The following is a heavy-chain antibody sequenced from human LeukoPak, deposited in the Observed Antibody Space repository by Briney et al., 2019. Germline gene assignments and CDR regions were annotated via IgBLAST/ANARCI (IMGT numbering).Heavy chain of an antibody. V-gene: IGHV3-30-3*01. J-gene: IGHJ4*02. CDR2: ISYDGSNK. CDR3: ARDHIQDY. Sequence: GGSLRLSCAASGFTFSSYAMHWVRQAPGKGLEWVAVISYDGSNKYYADSVKGRFTISRDNSKNTLYLQMNSLRAEDTAVYYCARDHIQDYWGQGTLVTVSS. CDR1: GFTFSSYA.